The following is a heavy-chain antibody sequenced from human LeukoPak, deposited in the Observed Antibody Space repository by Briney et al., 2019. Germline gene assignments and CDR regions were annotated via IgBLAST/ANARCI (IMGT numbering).Heavy chain of an antibody. CDR1: GYTFTSYG. CDR2: ISAYNGNT. V-gene: IGHV1-18*01. D-gene: IGHD5-12*01. J-gene: IGHJ6*02. CDR3: ARVLYSGYDWFFYYYYGMDV. Sequence: ASAKVSCKASGYTFTSYGISWVRQAPGQGLEWMGWISAYNGNTNYAQKLQGRVTMTTDTSTSTAYMELRSLRSDDTAVYYCARVLYSGYDWFFYYYYGMDVWGQGTTVTVSS.